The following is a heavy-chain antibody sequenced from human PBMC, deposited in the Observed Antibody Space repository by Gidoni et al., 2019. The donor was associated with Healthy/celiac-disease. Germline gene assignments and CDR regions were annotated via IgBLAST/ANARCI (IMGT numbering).Heavy chain of an antibody. CDR1: GFTFSSYG. CDR3: ARGRDYFDY. V-gene: IGHV3-33*08. J-gene: IGHJ4*02. Sequence: QVQLVESGGGVVQPGRPLRLSCAASGFTFSSYGMHWVRQAPGKGLEWVAVIWYDGSNKYYADSVKGRFTISRDNSKNTLYLQMNSLRAEDTAVYYCARGRDYFDYWGQGTLVTVSS. CDR2: IWYDGSNK.